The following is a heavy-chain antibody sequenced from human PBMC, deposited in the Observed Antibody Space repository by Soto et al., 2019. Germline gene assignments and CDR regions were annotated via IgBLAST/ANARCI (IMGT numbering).Heavy chain of an antibody. Sequence: QLQLQESGSGLVKPSQTLSLTCAVSGGSISIAGYSWSWIRQPPGKGLEWIGYFYHSGSTFYNPSLKSRVTISVDRSKNQFSLKLSSVTAADTAVYYCARDYGGNSGSNAFDIWAKGQWSPSLQ. D-gene: IGHD4-17*01. CDR2: FYHSGST. CDR3: ARDYGGNSGSNAFDI. V-gene: IGHV4-30-2*01. J-gene: IGHJ3*02. CDR1: GGSISIAGYS.